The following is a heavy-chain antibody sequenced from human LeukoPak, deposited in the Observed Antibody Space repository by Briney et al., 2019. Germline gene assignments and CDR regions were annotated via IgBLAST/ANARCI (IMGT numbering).Heavy chain of an antibody. D-gene: IGHD3-10*01. Sequence: SETLSLTCTVSGGSFNSYFWSWIRQPPGKGLEWIGYVYASGSTYYSPSLKSRVTISLDTSKNQVFLKLISVTAADTAVYYCARRGTWFDPWGQGTLVTVSS. CDR3: ARRGTWFDP. CDR1: GGSFNSYF. CDR2: VYASGST. J-gene: IGHJ5*02. V-gene: IGHV4-4*09.